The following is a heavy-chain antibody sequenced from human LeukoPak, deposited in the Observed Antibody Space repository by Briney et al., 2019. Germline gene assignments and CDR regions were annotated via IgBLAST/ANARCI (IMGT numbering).Heavy chain of an antibody. D-gene: IGHD1-7*01. V-gene: IGHV4-59*02. Sequence: PSETLSLTCTVSGGSVSSYYWSWIRQPPGKGLEWIGYIYYSGSTNYNPSLKGRVTISVDTSKNQFSLKLSSVTAADTAVYHCARDNWNYGSSMDVWGQGTTVTVSS. CDR1: GGSVSSYY. J-gene: IGHJ6*02. CDR3: ARDNWNYGSSMDV. CDR2: IYYSGST.